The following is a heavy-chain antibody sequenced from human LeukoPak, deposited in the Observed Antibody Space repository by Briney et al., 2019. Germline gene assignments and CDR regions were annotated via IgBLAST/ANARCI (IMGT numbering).Heavy chain of an antibody. CDR2: VYYTGST. Sequence: SETLSLTCTVSGGSISSSSYYWTWIRQPPGKGLEWIGSVYYTGSTYYNPSLKSRVTISVDTSNKHFSLKLSSVTAADTAVYYCARTVVAATPSLDYWGQGTLVTVSS. D-gene: IGHD2-15*01. J-gene: IGHJ4*02. CDR3: ARTVVAATPSLDY. V-gene: IGHV4-39*02. CDR1: GGSISSSSYY.